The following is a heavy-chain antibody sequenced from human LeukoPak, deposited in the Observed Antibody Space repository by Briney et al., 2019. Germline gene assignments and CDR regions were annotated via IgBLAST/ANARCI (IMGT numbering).Heavy chain of an antibody. J-gene: IGHJ5*02. CDR2: IWYDGSNK. V-gene: IGHV3-33*01. CDR1: GFTFSSYG. Sequence: PGGSLRLSCAASGFTFSSYGMHWVRQAPGKGLEWVAVIWYDGSNKYYADSVKGRFTIFRSNSKNTLYLQMISLRAEDTAVYYCARDYDFWGNNWFDPWGQGTLVTVSS. D-gene: IGHD3/OR15-3a*01. CDR3: ARDYDFWGNNWFDP.